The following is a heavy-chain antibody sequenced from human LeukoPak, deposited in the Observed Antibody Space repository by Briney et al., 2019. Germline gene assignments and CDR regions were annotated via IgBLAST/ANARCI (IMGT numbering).Heavy chain of an antibody. CDR1: GFTFSSYS. V-gene: IGHV3-21*01. D-gene: IGHD5-12*01. CDR3: ARDQGRGGAAGDY. CDR2: ISSSSSYI. J-gene: IGHJ4*02. Sequence: GGSLRLSCVASGFTFSSYSMNWVRQAPGKGLEWVSSISSSSSYIYYADSVKGRFTISRDNAKNSLYLQMNSLRAEDTAVYYCARDQGRGGAAGDYWGQGTLVTVSS.